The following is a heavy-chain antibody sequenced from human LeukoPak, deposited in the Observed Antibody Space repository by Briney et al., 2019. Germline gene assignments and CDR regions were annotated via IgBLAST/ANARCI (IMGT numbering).Heavy chain of an antibody. Sequence: SETLSLTCTVSGGSISSYYWSWIRQPPGKGLEWIGYIYYSGSTNYNPSLKSRVTISVDTSKNQFSLKLSSVTAADTAVYYCARHGYYYCYMDVWGKGTTVTVSS. CDR1: GGSISSYY. CDR3: ARHGYYYCYMDV. V-gene: IGHV4-59*08. CDR2: IYYSGST. J-gene: IGHJ6*03.